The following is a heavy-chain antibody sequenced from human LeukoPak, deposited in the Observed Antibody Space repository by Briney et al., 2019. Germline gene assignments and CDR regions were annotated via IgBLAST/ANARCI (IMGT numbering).Heavy chain of an antibody. CDR2: ISSSGSII. D-gene: IGHD4-23*01. Sequence: GGSLRLSCAASGFTFRSCELSWVRQAPAKGLEWVSYISSSGSIIYYADSVKGRFTISRDSAKNSLYLQMNSLRAEDTAVYYCARHDYHGNSDAFDVWGQGTMVTVSS. V-gene: IGHV3-48*03. CDR3: ARHDYHGNSDAFDV. CDR1: GFTFRSCE. J-gene: IGHJ3*01.